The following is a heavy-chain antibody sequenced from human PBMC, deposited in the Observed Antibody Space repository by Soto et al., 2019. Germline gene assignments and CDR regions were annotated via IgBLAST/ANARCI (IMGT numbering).Heavy chain of an antibody. Sequence: QVQLVQSGAEVKKPGSSVKVSCKASGGTFSSDAITWVRQAPGQGLEWMGGIIPIFGTANYAQKFQGRVTITADESLTTAYRELSSLRSEDTAVYYCARDLPSSSSDPWGQGTLVTVSS. CDR3: ARDLPSSSSDP. CDR1: GGTFSSDA. CDR2: IIPIFGTA. J-gene: IGHJ5*02. V-gene: IGHV1-69*01.